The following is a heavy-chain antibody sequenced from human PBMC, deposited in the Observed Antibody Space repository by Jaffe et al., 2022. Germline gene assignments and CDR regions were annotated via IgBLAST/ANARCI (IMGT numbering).Heavy chain of an antibody. CDR2: ISGSGGST. CDR1: GFTFSSYA. CDR3: AKDSPPPCSGGSCYSGVPFDY. D-gene: IGHD2-15*01. J-gene: IGHJ4*02. Sequence: EVQLLESGGGLVQPGGSLRLSCAASGFTFSSYAMSWVRQAPGKGLEWVSAISGSGGSTYYADSVKGRFTISRDNSKNTLYLQMNSLRAEDTAVYYCAKDSPPPCSGGSCYSGVPFDYWGQGTLVTVSS. V-gene: IGHV3-23*01.